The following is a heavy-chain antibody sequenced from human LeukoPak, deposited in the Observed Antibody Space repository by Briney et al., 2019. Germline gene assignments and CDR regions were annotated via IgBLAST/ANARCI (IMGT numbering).Heavy chain of an antibody. CDR1: GGTFSSYA. D-gene: IGHD3-22*01. J-gene: IGHJ3*02. CDR2: IIPIFGTA. Sequence: GSSVKVSCKASGGTFSSYAISWVRQAPGQGLEWMGGIIPIFGTANYAQKFQGRVTITADESTSTAYMELSSLRSEDTAVYYCARTEFGAQGYDSSAKGAFDIWGHGTMVTVSS. CDR3: ARTEFGAQGYDSSAKGAFDI. V-gene: IGHV1-69*01.